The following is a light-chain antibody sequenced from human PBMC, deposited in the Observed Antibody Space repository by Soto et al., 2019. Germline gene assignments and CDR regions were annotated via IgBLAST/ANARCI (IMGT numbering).Light chain of an antibody. CDR3: LSYTSANTRV. V-gene: IGLV2-14*01. CDR1: SSDVGGYKF. J-gene: IGLJ3*02. Sequence: QSALTQPASVSRSPGQSITISCTGTSSDVGGYKFVSWYQHHPGKAPKLMIYEVNNRPSGVSDRFSGSKSGNTASLTISGLQPEDEADYYCLSYTSANTRVFGGGTKLTVL. CDR2: EVN.